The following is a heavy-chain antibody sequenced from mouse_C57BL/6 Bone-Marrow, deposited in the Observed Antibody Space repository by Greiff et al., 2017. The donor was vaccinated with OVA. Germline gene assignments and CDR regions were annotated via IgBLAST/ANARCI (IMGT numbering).Heavy chain of an antibody. CDR1: GYSFTDYN. V-gene: IGHV1-39*01. J-gene: IGHJ4*01. D-gene: IGHD2-5*01. CDR2: INPNYGTT. CDR3: ARSGSNYVRYAMDY. Sequence: VQLQQSGPELVKPGASVKISCKASGYSFTDYNMNWVQQSNGKSLEWIGVINPNYGTTSSNQKFKGKATLTVDQSSSTAYMQLNSLTSEDSAVYYCARSGSNYVRYAMDYWGQGTSVTVSS.